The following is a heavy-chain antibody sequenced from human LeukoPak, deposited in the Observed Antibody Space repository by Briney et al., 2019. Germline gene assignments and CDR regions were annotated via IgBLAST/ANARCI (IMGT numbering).Heavy chain of an antibody. J-gene: IGHJ4*02. CDR2: ISPYNGNT. CDR1: GYTFNNHG. Sequence: ASVKVSCKASGYTFNNHGINWVRQAPGQGLEWMGWISPYNGNTHYAQNIQDRITMTTETSTSTAYLEARSLRFDDTAVYYCARGVALGYFDWSGSWGQGTLVTVSS. D-gene: IGHD3-9*01. CDR3: ARGVALGYFDWSGS. V-gene: IGHV1-18*01.